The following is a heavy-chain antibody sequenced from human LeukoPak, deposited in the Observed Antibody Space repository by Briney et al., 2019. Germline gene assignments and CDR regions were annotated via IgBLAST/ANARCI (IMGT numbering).Heavy chain of an antibody. V-gene: IGHV3-48*04. Sequence: PGGSLRLSCAASGFTFSSYSMNWVRQAPGKGLEWVSYISSSSSTIYYGDSVKGRFTISRDNAKNSLYLQMNSLRAEDTAVYYCARGNYDILTGYLYNWFDPWGQGTLVTVSS. CDR1: GFTFSSYS. D-gene: IGHD3-9*01. CDR3: ARGNYDILTGYLYNWFDP. J-gene: IGHJ5*02. CDR2: ISSSSSTI.